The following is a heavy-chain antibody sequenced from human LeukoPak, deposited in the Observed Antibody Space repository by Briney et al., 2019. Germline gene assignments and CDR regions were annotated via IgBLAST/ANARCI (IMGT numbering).Heavy chain of an antibody. CDR3: ARDLRRHVVAVAGRVPADY. V-gene: IGHV1-18*01. J-gene: IGHJ4*02. CDR2: ISAYNGNT. Sequence: GASVKVSCKASGYTFTSYGISWVRQAPGQGLEWMGWISAYNGNTNYAQKLQGRVTMTTDTSTSTAYMELRSLRSDDTAVYYCARDLRRHVVAVAGRVPADYWGQGTLVTVSS. D-gene: IGHD6-19*01. CDR1: GYTFTSYG.